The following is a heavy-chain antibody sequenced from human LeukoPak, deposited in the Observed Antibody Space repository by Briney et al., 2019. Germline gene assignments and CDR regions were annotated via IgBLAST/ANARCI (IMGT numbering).Heavy chain of an antibody. CDR3: AREGLLWFGELQPVYFDY. D-gene: IGHD3-10*01. V-gene: IGHV1-8*03. J-gene: IGHJ4*02. Sequence: ASVKVSCKASGYTFTSYDINWVRQATGQGLEWMGWMNPNSGNTGYAQKFQGRVTITRNTSISTAYMELSSLRSEDTAVYYCAREGLLWFGELQPVYFDYWGQGTLVTVSS. CDR1: GYTFTSYD. CDR2: MNPNSGNT.